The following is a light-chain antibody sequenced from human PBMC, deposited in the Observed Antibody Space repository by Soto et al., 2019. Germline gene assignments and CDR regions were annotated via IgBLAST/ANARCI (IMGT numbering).Light chain of an antibody. CDR3: QQYGSSPPIT. CDR2: GAS. V-gene: IGKV3-20*01. CDR1: QSVSSSY. Sequence: EIVLTQSPGTLSLSPGERATLSCRASQSVSSSYLAWYQQKPGQAPRLLIYGASSRATGITDRFSGSGSGTDFTLTISRLEPEDFAVYYCQQYGSSPPITFGQGTRLEMK. J-gene: IGKJ5*01.